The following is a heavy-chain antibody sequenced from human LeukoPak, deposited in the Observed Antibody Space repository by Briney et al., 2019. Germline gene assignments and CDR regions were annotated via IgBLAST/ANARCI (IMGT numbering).Heavy chain of an antibody. J-gene: IGHJ4*02. CDR2: ISSSSSYI. D-gene: IGHD3-3*01. CDR3: ARLRFLEWFGGGSPDY. Sequence: KSGGSLRLSCAASGFTFSSYSMNWVRQAPGKGLEWVSSISSSSSYIYYADSVKGRFTISRDNAKNSLYLQMNSLRAEDTAVYYCARLRFLEWFGGGSPDYWGQGTLVTVSS. CDR1: GFTFSSYS. V-gene: IGHV3-21*01.